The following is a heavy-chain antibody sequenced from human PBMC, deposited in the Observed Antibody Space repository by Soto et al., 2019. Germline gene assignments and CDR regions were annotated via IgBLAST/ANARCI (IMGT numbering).Heavy chain of an antibody. Sequence: PSETLSLTCTVSGGFIWGWIRQSPDKGLEWIGYIYNSGRYNYNPSLESRLTISIDTSKNQFSLKLSSVTAADTAVYYCAGSSCSGGSCYPSAFDYWGQGSLVTVSS. CDR2: IYNSGRY. D-gene: IGHD2-15*01. CDR3: AGSSCSGGSCYPSAFDY. CDR1: GGFI. J-gene: IGHJ4*02. V-gene: IGHV4-59*01.